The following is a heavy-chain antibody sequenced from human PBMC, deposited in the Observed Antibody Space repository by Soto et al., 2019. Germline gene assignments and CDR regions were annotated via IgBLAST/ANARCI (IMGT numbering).Heavy chain of an antibody. CDR3: ARSWGLGETAMVNGFGP. J-gene: IGHJ5*02. V-gene: IGHV1-69*01. D-gene: IGHD5-18*01. CDR2: ILPIFGTA. Sequence: QVQLVQSGAEVKKPGSSVKVSCKASGGTFSSYAISWVRQAPGQGLEWMGGILPIFGTANYAQKFQGRVTITAEESTCEAYVEMRCLRSDDTAVYYCARSWGLGETAMVNGFGPWGEGNLVIASA. CDR1: GGTFSSYA.